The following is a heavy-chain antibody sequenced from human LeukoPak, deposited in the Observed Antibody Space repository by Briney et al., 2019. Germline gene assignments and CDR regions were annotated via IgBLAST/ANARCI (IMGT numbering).Heavy chain of an antibody. CDR3: ARVGSAGGSGNPLGSNGHYYYYYGMDV. CDR1: GYTFTSYG. CDR2: ISAYNGNT. V-gene: IGHV1-18*01. J-gene: IGHJ6*02. Sequence: ASVRVSFKASGYTFTSYGISWVRQAPGQGLEWMGWISAYNGNTNYAQKLQGRVTMTTDTSTSTAYMELRSLRSDDTAVYYCARVGSAGGSGNPLGSNGHYYYYYGMDVWGQGTTVTVSS. D-gene: IGHD3-10*01.